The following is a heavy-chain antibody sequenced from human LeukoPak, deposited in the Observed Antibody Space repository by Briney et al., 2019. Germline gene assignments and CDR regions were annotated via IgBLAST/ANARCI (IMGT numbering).Heavy chain of an antibody. CDR1: GGSIGSSSFY. D-gene: IGHD5-24*01. Sequence: PSETLSLTCTVSGGSIGSSSFYWGWIRQPPGKGLEGIGSIYYRGNTYYNPSLKSRVTISEDTTKKQCSLKLSSVTAADTAVYYCARSRDGYISTFDYWGQGTLVTVSS. V-gene: IGHV4-39*01. J-gene: IGHJ4*02. CDR2: IYYRGNT. CDR3: ARSRDGYISTFDY.